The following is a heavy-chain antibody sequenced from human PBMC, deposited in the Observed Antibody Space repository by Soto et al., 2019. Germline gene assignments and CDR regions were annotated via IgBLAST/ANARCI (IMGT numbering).Heavy chain of an antibody. J-gene: IGHJ4*02. Sequence: QVQLVESGGGVVQPGRSLRLSCAASGFTFRSYAMHWVRQAPGKGLEWVAVISYDGSNEYYADSVKGRFTISRDNSKNTLYLQMTSLRAEDTAVYYCARARLDTPALDYWGQGTLVTVSS. CDR3: ARARLDTPALDY. CDR1: GFTFRSYA. CDR2: ISYDGSNE. D-gene: IGHD2-2*01. V-gene: IGHV3-30-3*01.